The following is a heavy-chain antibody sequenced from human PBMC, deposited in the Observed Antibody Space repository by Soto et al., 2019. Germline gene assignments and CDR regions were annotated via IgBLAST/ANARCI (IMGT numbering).Heavy chain of an antibody. V-gene: IGHV1-18*01. Sequence: GASVKVSCKASGYTFTSYGISWVRQAPGQGLEWMGWISAYNGNTNYAQKLQGRVTMTTDTSTSTAYMELRSLRSDDTAVYFCARDTNPYYYDSSNYWGQRTLLTVSS. J-gene: IGHJ4*02. CDR1: GYTFTSYG. CDR3: ARDTNPYYYDSSNY. CDR2: ISAYNGNT. D-gene: IGHD3-22*01.